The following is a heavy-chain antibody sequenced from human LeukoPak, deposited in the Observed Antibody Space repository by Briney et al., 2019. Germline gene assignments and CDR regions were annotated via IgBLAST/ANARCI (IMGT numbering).Heavy chain of an antibody. CDR3: ARAESSGWYDPFDY. J-gene: IGHJ4*02. CDR2: ISSSSSTI. V-gene: IGHV3-48*01. Sequence: GGSLRLSCAASGFTFSSYSMNWVRQAPGEGLEWVSYISSSSSTIYYADSVKGRFTISRDNAKNSLYLQMNSLRAEDTAVYYCARAESSGWYDPFDYWGQGTLVTVSS. CDR1: GFTFSSYS. D-gene: IGHD6-19*01.